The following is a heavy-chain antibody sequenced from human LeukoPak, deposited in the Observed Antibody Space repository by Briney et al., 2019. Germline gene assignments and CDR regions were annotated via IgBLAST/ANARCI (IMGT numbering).Heavy chain of an antibody. Sequence: SVKVSCKASGFTFTSSAMQWVRQARGQRLGWIGWIVDGSGNTNYAQKFQERVTITRDMSTSTAYMELSSLRSEDTAVYYWAADVRITMAYWGQGTLVTVSS. J-gene: IGHJ4*02. V-gene: IGHV1-58*02. CDR2: IVDGSGNT. CDR3: AADVRITMAY. D-gene: IGHD3-10*01. CDR1: GFTFTSSA.